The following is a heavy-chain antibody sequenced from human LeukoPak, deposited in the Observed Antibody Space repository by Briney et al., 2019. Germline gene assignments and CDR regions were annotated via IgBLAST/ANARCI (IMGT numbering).Heavy chain of an antibody. D-gene: IGHD6-13*01. CDR2: ISYDGSNK. V-gene: IGHV3-30*18. Sequence: GGSLRLSCAASGFTFSSYAMSWVRQAPGKGLEWVAVISYDGSNKYYADSVKGRFTISRDNSKNTLYLQMNSLRAEDTAVYYCAKELAAAGTCFDYWGQGTLVTVSS. J-gene: IGHJ4*02. CDR3: AKELAAAGTCFDY. CDR1: GFTFSSYA.